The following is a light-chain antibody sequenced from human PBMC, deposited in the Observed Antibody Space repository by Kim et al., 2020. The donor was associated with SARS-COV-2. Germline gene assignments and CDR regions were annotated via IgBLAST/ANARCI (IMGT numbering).Light chain of an antibody. CDR3: QQYNTWPPWT. V-gene: IGKV3-15*01. CDR2: GAS. CDR1: QSVGSD. Sequence: EIVMTQSPATLSVSAGERVTLSCRASQSVGSDLAWYQNKPGQAPRLLIYGASTRASGIPARFSGSGSGTEFTLTITSLQSEDFAVYYSQQYNTWPPWTFGQGTKVDIK. J-gene: IGKJ1*01.